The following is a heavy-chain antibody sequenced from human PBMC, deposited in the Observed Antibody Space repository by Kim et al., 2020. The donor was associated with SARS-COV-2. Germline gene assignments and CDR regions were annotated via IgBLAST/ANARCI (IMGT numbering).Heavy chain of an antibody. D-gene: IGHD3-9*01. Sequence: GGSLRLSCAGSGFTMSNSYMVWVRQAPGKGLEWVTVVLFGGDTHFADSVKGGVTISRQNLNNSVSLEMSRLRAADPAVYYCARGGHYDIMTGTTYLYDM. CDR1: GFTMSNSY. CDR2: VLFGGDT. CDR3: ARGGHYDIMTGTTYLYDM. V-gene: IGHV3-53*01. J-gene: IGHJ6*03.